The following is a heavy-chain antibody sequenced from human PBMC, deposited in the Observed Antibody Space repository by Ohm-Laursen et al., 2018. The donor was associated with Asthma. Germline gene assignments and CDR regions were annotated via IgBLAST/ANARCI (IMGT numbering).Heavy chain of an antibody. CDR1: GFTFSSYA. J-gene: IGHJ3*02. V-gene: IGHV3-30-3*01. D-gene: IGHD3-22*01. Sequence: SLRLSCAASGFTFSSYAMHWVRQAPGKGLEWVAVISSDGSNKYYADSVKGRITISRDNSKNTLFLQMNSLRAEDTAVYYCARDKVNTMIVVVNDAFDIWGQGTMVTVSS. CDR2: ISSDGSNK. CDR3: ARDKVNTMIVVVNDAFDI.